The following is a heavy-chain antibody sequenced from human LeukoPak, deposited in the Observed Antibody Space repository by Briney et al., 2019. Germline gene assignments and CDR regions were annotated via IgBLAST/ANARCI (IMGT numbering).Heavy chain of an antibody. CDR2: IYTSGST. Sequence: PSETLSLTCTVSGGSISSYYWSWIRQPAGKGLEWIGRIYTSGSTNYIPSLKSRVTMSVDTSKNQFSLKLSSVTAADTAVYYCARERFGELLERAFDIWGQGTMVTVSS. CDR1: GGSISSYY. D-gene: IGHD3-10*01. V-gene: IGHV4-4*07. J-gene: IGHJ3*02. CDR3: ARERFGELLERAFDI.